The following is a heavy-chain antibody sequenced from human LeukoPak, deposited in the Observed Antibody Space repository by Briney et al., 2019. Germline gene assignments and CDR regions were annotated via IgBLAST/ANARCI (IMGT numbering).Heavy chain of an antibody. CDR3: ARAHCSSTSCYSYYYYGMDA. J-gene: IGHJ6*02. CDR1: GCSISSYY. Sequence: PSETLSLTCTVSGCSISSYYRSWIRQPPGKGLEWIWSIYYSGSTNYNPSLKSRVTISVDTSKNQFSLKLSSVTAADTAVYYCARAHCSSTSCYSYYYYGMDAWGQGTTVTVSS. CDR2: IYYSGST. V-gene: IGHV4-59*01. D-gene: IGHD2-2*01.